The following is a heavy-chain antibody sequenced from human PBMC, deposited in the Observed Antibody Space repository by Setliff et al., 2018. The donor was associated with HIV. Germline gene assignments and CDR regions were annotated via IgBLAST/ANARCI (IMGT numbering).Heavy chain of an antibody. Sequence: GESLKISCKTSGYSFTTYWIGWVRQMPGKGLEWMALLYPGDSDIRYSPSFQSQVTISADKSISTVYLQWRSLKASDTAIYYCARATTPYFDYWGQGTLVTVSS. V-gene: IGHV5-51*01. CDR1: GYSFTTYW. CDR3: ARATTPYFDY. CDR2: LYPGDSDI. J-gene: IGHJ4*02. D-gene: IGHD5-12*01.